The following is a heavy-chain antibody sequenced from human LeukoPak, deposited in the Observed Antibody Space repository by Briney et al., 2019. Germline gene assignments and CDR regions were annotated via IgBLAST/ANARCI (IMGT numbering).Heavy chain of an antibody. D-gene: IGHD3-16*02. CDR2: ISYDGSNK. Sequence: LSLTCTVSGYSISSGYHWGWIRQPPGKGLEWVAVISYDGSNKYYADSVKGRFTISRDNSKNTLYLQMNSLRAEDTAVYYCAREERDYVWGSYRYPNWFDPWGQGTLVTVSS. J-gene: IGHJ5*02. CDR3: AREERDYVWGSYRYPNWFDP. CDR1: GYSISSGYH. V-gene: IGHV3-30*03.